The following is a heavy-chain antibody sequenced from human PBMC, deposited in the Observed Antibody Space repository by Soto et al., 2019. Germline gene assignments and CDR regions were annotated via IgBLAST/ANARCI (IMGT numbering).Heavy chain of an antibody. V-gene: IGHV3-74*01. Sequence: EVQLVESGGGLVQPGESLRLSCAASGFNFSPYWMHWVRQAPGKGLEWILHIGGGGFTTIYADSVKGRFTISRDDAKSTLYLQMNSLGSEDTAVYYCARDRGYPDSFDTWGQGTVVTVSS. CDR2: IGGGGFTT. J-gene: IGHJ3*02. CDR3: ARDRGYPDSFDT. CDR1: GFNFSPYW. D-gene: IGHD3-10*01.